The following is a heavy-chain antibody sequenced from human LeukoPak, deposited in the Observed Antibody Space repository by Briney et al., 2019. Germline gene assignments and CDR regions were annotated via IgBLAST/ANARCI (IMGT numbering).Heavy chain of an antibody. V-gene: IGHV3-43*02. J-gene: IGHJ1*01. Sequence: GGSLRLSCAASGFTFDDYAMHWVRQGPGKGLEWVSLISGDGGSTYYEDSVKGRFTISRDNTKNSLYLQINSLRTDDTALYYCSKYIYSRRGSYFEHWGQGTLVTVSS. D-gene: IGHD2-15*01. CDR3: SKYIYSRRGSYFEH. CDR2: ISGDGGST. CDR1: GFTFDDYA.